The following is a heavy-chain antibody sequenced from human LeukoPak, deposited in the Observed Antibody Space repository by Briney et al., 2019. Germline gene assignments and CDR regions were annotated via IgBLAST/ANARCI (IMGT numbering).Heavy chain of an antibody. V-gene: IGHV4-34*01. Sequence: SETLSLTCAVYGGSFSGYYWSWIRQPPGKGLEWIGEINHSGSTNYNPSLKSRVTISVDTSKNQFSLKLSSVTAADTAVYYCARGWFGELIGWGQGTLVTVPS. CDR3: ARGWFGELIG. CDR2: INHSGST. D-gene: IGHD3-10*01. CDR1: GGSFSGYY. J-gene: IGHJ4*02.